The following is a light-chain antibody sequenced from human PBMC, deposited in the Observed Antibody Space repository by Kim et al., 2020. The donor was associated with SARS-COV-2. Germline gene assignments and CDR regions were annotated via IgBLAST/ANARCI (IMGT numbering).Light chain of an antibody. V-gene: IGLV3-19*01. Sequence: SSELTQDPAVSVALGQTVRITCQGDSLRRGYASWYQQKPGQAPVLVIYGKNDRPSVIPDRFSGSSSGNTASLTITGAQAEDEADYYCNSRDSSGNHLVFGGGTKLTV. J-gene: IGLJ3*02. CDR1: SLRRGY. CDR2: GKN. CDR3: NSRDSSGNHLV.